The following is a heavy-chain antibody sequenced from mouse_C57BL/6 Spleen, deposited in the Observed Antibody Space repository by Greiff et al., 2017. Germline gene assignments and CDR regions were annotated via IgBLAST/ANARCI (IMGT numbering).Heavy chain of an antibody. Sequence: EVQLVESGEGLVKPGGSLKLSCAASGFTFSSYAMSWVRQTPEKRLEWVAYISSGGDYIYYADTVKGRFTISRDNARNTLYLQMSSLKSEDTAMYYCTRDRMGGFYYDYDVGSMDYWGQGTSVTVSS. CDR1: GFTFSSYA. J-gene: IGHJ4*01. V-gene: IGHV5-9-1*02. D-gene: IGHD2-4*01. CDR2: ISSGGDYI. CDR3: TRDRMGGFYYDYDVGSMDY.